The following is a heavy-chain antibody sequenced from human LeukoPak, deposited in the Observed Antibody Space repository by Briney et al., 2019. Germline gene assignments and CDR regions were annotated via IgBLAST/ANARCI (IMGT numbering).Heavy chain of an antibody. D-gene: IGHD1-1*01. CDR3: ARVPRSNWNEY. J-gene: IGHJ4*02. CDR1: GFTFSSYS. CDR2: ISTSSSYI. V-gene: IGHV3-21*06. Sequence: GGPLRLSCAASGFTFSSYSMNWVRQAPGKGLEWVSSISTSSSYIYYADSVKGRFTISRDNAKNSLYLQMNSLRAEDTAVYYCARVPRSNWNEYWGQGTLVTVSS.